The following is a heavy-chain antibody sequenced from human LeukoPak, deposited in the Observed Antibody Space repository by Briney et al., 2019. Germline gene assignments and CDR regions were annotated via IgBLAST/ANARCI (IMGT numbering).Heavy chain of an antibody. J-gene: IGHJ3*01. CDR1: GFTFDDYG. Sequence: GGSLRLSCAASGFTFDDYGMSWVRQAPGKGLEWVSGINWNGGSTGYADSVKGRFTISRDNAKDSLYLQMNSLRAEDTAVYYCATVSSGWYDAFDFWGQGTMVTVSS. CDR3: ATVSSGWYDAFDF. D-gene: IGHD6-19*01. CDR2: INWNGGST. V-gene: IGHV3-20*04.